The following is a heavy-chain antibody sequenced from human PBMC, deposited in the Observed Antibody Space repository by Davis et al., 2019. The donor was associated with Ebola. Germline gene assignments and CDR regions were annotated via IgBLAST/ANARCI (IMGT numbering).Heavy chain of an antibody. CDR1: GFTFSTYW. D-gene: IGHD2-21*02. CDR2: ISYAST. J-gene: IGHJ4*02. CDR3: ARIVGDFGDRSFDY. Sequence: PGGSLRLSCAASGFTFSTYWMTWIRQPPGKGLEYIGYISYASTNYNPSLKSRVTISLDRSKNQFSLRLTSVTAADTAVYFCARIVGDFGDRSFDYWGQGTLVTVSS. V-gene: IGHV4-59*01.